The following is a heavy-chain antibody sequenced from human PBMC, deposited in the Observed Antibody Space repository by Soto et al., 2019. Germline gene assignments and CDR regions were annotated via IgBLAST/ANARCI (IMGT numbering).Heavy chain of an antibody. Sequence: GGSLRLSCAASGFTFSSYAMSWVRQAPGKGLEWVSAISGSGGSTCYADSVKGRFTISRDNSKNTLYLQMNSLRAEDTAVYYCAKLTTVSNYLSLFYFWGQGTLVTGSS. D-gene: IGHD4-17*01. J-gene: IGHJ4*02. V-gene: IGHV3-23*01. CDR1: GFTFSSYA. CDR2: ISGSGGST. CDR3: AKLTTVSNYLSLFYF.